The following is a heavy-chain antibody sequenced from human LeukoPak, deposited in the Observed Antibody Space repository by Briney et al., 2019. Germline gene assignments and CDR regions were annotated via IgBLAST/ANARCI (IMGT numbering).Heavy chain of an antibody. CDR1: GFSLSTSGVG. V-gene: IGHV2-5*01. D-gene: IGHD2-15*01. Sequence: ESGPTLVNPTQTLTLTCTFSGFSLSTSGVGVGWIRQPPGRALEWLALIYWNDDKRYSPSLKSRLTITKDTSKNQVVLTMTNMDPVDTATYYCAHRLPDCSGGSCYSPFDYWGQGTLVTVSS. J-gene: IGHJ4*02. CDR3: AHRLPDCSGGSCYSPFDY. CDR2: IYWNDDK.